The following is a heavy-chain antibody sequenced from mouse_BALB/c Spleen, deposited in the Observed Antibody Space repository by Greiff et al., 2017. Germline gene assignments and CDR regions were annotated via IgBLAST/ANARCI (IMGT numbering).Heavy chain of an antibody. CDR2: ISSGGGST. CDR1: GFAFSSYD. D-gene: IGHD1-1*01. CDR3: ARRGGSPYYFDY. V-gene: IGHV5-12-1*01. Sequence: EVQGVESGGGLVKPGGSLKLSCAASGFAFSSYDMSWVRQTPEKRLEWVAYISSGGGSTYYPDTVKGRFTISRDNAKNTLYLQMSSLKSEDTAMYYCARRGGSPYYFDYWGQGTTLTVSS. J-gene: IGHJ2*01.